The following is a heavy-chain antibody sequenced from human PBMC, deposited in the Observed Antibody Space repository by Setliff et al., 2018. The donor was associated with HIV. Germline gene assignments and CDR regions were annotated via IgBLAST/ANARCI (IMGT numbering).Heavy chain of an antibody. CDR1: GGSFSNYY. J-gene: IGHJ4*02. D-gene: IGHD4-17*01. CDR2: LSPSGTT. Sequence: KTSETLSLTCTVYGGSFSNYYTNWIRQPPGKGLEWIGELSPSGTTRSNPSLQSRVTISLDTSNNQLSLKLTSVTAADTAMYYCASFFVTTVTNQDYWGQGTPVTV. CDR3: ASFFVTTVTNQDY. V-gene: IGHV4-34*01.